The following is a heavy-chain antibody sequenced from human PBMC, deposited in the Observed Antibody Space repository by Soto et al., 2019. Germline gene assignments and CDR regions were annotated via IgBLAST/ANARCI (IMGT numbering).Heavy chain of an antibody. J-gene: IGHJ4*02. Sequence: EGSLRLSGAASGFTFSSYWMHWVRQAPGKGLVWVSRINSDGSSTSYADSVKGRFTISRDNAKNTLYLQMNSLRAEDTAVYYCASHYYGSGSYYNNFDYWGQGTLVTVSS. CDR1: GFTFSSYW. D-gene: IGHD3-10*01. CDR3: ASHYYGSGSYYNNFDY. CDR2: INSDGSST. V-gene: IGHV3-74*01.